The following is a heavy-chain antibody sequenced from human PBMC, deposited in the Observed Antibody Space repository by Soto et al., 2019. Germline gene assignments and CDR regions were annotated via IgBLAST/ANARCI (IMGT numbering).Heavy chain of an antibody. CDR3: ARGDYCSGRRCYVVARY. V-gene: IGHV1-69*06. CDR1: GGTFSSYA. CDR2: IIPIFGTA. D-gene: IGHD2-15*01. Sequence: QVQLVQSGAEVKKPGSSVKVSCKASGGTFSSYAISWVRQAPGQGLEWMGGIIPIFGTAHYAEKFQGKVTITADKSTSTPYMELSSLRSEDTAVYYCARGDYCSGRRCYVVARYWGQGTQVTASS. J-gene: IGHJ4*02.